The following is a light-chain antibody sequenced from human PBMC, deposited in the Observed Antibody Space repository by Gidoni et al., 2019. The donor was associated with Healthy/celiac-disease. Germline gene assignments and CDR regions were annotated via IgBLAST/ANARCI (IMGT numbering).Light chain of an antibody. V-gene: IGKV1-33*01. Sequence: DIQMTQSPSSLSESVGDRVTITCQASQDISNYLNWYQQKPGKAPKLLIYDASNLETGVPSRFSGSRSGTDFTFTISSLQPEDIATYYCQQYDNLPPLFTFGPGTKVDIK. J-gene: IGKJ3*01. CDR1: QDISNY. CDR2: DAS. CDR3: QQYDNLPPLFT.